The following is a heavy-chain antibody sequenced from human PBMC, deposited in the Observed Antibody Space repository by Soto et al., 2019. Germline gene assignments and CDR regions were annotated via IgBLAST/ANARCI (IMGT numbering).Heavy chain of an antibody. Sequence: QVQLVQSGAEVKKPGASVRLSCKAPGYAFTAYYVHWVRQAPGQGPEWMGVIYPGGATTSYGQKVRGRVTRTRDSPTSTVNMDLSSRTAEDTAVYFWARRATETPPDHLDYGGQGTLVIVSA. CDR2: IYPGGATT. CDR3: ARRATETPPDHLDY. V-gene: IGHV1-46*04. CDR1: GYAFTAYY. J-gene: IGHJ4*02.